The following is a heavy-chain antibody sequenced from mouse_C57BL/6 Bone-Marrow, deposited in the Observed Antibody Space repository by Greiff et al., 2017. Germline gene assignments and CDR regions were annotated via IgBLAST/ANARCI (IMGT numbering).Heavy chain of an antibody. D-gene: IGHD1-1*01. J-gene: IGHJ3*01. V-gene: IGHV14-2*01. Sequence: VQLKESGAELVMPGASVKLSCTASGFNIKDYYMHWVKQRTEQGLEWIGRIDPADGETKYAPKFQGKATLTADTSSNTAYLQLSSLTSEDTAGYYCAGYGSSFFAYWGQGTLVTVSA. CDR1: GFNIKDYY. CDR3: AGYGSSFFAY. CDR2: IDPADGET.